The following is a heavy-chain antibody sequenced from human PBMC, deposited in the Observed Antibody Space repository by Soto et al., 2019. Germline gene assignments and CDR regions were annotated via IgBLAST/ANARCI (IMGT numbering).Heavy chain of an antibody. J-gene: IGHJ6*02. V-gene: IGHV3-33*01. CDR2: IWYDGSNK. Sequence: QVQLVESGGGVVQPGRSLRLSCAASGFTFSSYGMHWVRQAPGKGLEWVAVIWYDGSNKYYADSVKGRFTISRDNSKNTLYLQMNSLRAEDTAVYYCAGDKEWLVRYYYYGMDVWGQGTTVTVSS. D-gene: IGHD6-19*01. CDR1: GFTFSSYG. CDR3: AGDKEWLVRYYYYGMDV.